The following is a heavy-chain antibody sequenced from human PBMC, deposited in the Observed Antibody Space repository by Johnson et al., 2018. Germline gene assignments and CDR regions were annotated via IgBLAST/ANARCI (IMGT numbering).Heavy chain of an antibody. V-gene: IGHV3-30-3*01. D-gene: IGHD3-10*01. J-gene: IGHJ3*02. CDR3: AKEVGDYYGSGSSFDAFDI. CDR2: ISYHGINK. CDR1: GFTFTNYA. Sequence: QVQLVESGGGVVQPGRSLRLSCAASGFTFTNYAMHWVRQAPGKGLAWVAVISYHGINKYYADSVKGRFTISRDNSKNTLSLQMNSLRAEHTAVYYCAKEVGDYYGSGSSFDAFDIWGQGTMVTVSS.